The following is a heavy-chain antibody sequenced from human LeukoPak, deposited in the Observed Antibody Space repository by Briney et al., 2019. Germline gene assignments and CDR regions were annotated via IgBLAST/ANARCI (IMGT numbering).Heavy chain of an antibody. V-gene: IGHV4-4*02. CDR3: VRCGSYCLDY. D-gene: IGHD1-26*01. J-gene: IGHJ4*02. CDR2: IYRTGSA. CDR1: GGSISSYY. Sequence: PSETLSLTCTVSGGSISSYYWSWVRQPPGKGLEWIGEIYRTGSANYNPSLKSRVTISVDKSKNQFSLSLNSVTAADTAAYYCVRCGSYCLDYWGQGTLVTVSS.